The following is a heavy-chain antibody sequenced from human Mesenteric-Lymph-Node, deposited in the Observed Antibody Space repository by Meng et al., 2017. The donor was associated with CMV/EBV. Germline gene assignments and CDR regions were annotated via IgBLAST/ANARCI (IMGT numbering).Heavy chain of an antibody. V-gene: IGHV3-30*04. D-gene: IGHD3-22*01. Sequence: GESLKISCAASGFTFSSYAMHWVRQAPGKGLEWVAVISYDGSNKYYADSVKGRFTISRDDADNSLFLHMSSLRVDDTAVYYCARAPPSRRHYDSSGLNIDYWGQGTLVTVSS. CDR3: ARAPPSRRHYDSSGLNIDY. CDR1: GFTFSSYA. J-gene: IGHJ4*02. CDR2: ISYDGSNK.